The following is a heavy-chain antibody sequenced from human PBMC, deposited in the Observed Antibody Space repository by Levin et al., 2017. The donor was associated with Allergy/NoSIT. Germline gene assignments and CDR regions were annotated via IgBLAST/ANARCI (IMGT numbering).Heavy chain of an antibody. J-gene: IGHJ3*01. CDR2: INPNSGGT. CDR3: ARPGAMGDYVWGSRILLES. D-gene: IGHD3-16*01. Sequence: ASVKVSCKASGYTFTGYYMHWVRQAPGQGLEWMGWINPNSGGTNYAQKFQGRVTMTRDTSISTAYMELSRLRSDDTAVYYCARPGAMGDYVWGSRILLESGGQGKMVTVS. V-gene: IGHV1-2*02. CDR1: GYTFTGYY.